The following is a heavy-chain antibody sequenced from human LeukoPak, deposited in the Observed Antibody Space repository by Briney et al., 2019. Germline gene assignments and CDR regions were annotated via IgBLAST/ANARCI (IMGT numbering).Heavy chain of an antibody. CDR3: ARDTKYSFWSGSWI. V-gene: IGHV3-53*01. J-gene: IGHJ3*02. Sequence: PGGSLRLSCAASGFSVSDNYMSWVRQAPGKGLEWVSVIFTDGNTQYADSVKGRFTISRDNAKNTVYLQMNSLRAEDTAFYYCARDTKYSFWSGSWIWGQGTLVTVSA. CDR2: IFTDGNT. CDR1: GFSVSDNY. D-gene: IGHD3-3*01.